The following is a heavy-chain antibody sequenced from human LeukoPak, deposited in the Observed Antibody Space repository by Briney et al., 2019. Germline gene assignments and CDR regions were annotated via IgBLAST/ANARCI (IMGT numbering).Heavy chain of an antibody. D-gene: IGHD3-16*01. V-gene: IGHV3-15*07. Sequence: PGGSLRLPCAASGFTFSSACLSWVRQAPGKGLEWVGRIRTKSDGETIDYAAPVKGRFTISRDDSKNTLFLQMNSLKTEDTAVYYCATPALGRRLYYYDYWGQGTLVTVSP. CDR2: IRTKSDGETI. J-gene: IGHJ4*02. CDR1: GFTFSSAC. CDR3: ATPALGRRLYYYDY.